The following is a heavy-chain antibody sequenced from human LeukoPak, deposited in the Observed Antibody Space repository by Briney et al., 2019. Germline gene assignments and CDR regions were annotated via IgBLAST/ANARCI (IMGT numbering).Heavy chain of an antibody. CDR2: INHSGST. Sequence: SETLSLTCAVYGGSFSGNYWSWIRQPPGKGLEWIGEINHSGSTNYNPSLKSRVTISVDTSKNQFSLKLSSVTAADTAVYYCRGGSPYYYYYYMDVWGKGTTVTVSS. D-gene: IGHD3-3*01. CDR1: GGSFSGNY. J-gene: IGHJ6*03. V-gene: IGHV4-34*01. CDR3: RGGSPYYYYYYMDV.